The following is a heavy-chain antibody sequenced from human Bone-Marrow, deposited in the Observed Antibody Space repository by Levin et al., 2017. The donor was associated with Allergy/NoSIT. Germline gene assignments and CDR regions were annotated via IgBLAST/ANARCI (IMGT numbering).Heavy chain of an antibody. V-gene: IGHV3-21*01. CDR1: GFTFSSYS. J-gene: IGHJ4*02. D-gene: IGHD3-22*01. Sequence: KTGGSLRLSCAASGFTFSSYSMNWVRQAPGKGLEWVSSISSSSSYIYYADSVKGRFTISRDNAKNSLYLQMNSLRAEDTAVYYCASATGYDSSGSDYWGQGTLVTVSS. CDR3: ASATGYDSSGSDY. CDR2: ISSSSSYI.